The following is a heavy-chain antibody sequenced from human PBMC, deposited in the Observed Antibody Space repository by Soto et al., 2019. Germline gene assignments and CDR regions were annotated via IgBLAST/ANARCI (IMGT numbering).Heavy chain of an antibody. CDR3: ARVETPMTPPIGPFDY. Sequence: QVQLEESGPGLVKPSQTLSLTCTVSGDSISSGRYFWTWIRQHPGKGVEWIGYISHGRNAFYNPPLKPRVTMSVATSENQSSLLPTAVTAAATAVYYCARVETPMTPPIGPFDYWGQGTLVTVSS. V-gene: IGHV4-31*03. CDR2: ISHGRNA. J-gene: IGHJ4*02. CDR1: GDSISSGRYF. D-gene: IGHD5-18*01.